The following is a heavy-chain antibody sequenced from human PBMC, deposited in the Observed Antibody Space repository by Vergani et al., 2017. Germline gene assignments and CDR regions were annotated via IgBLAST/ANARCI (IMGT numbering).Heavy chain of an antibody. CDR2: IDPNSGET. J-gene: IGHJ4*02. CDR3: ARVIFGCSRTNCFADH. V-gene: IGHV1-2*06. D-gene: IGHD2-2*01. Sequence: QVPLVQSGAEVKKPGASVRVSCKASGFTFTSYHIHWVRQAPGQGLDWFGRIDPNSGETRYSHRFHDRVTITRDTSNDTAYMEMTRLRPDNTAMYFCARVIFGCSRTNCFADHWGQGTLVTVSS. CDR1: GFTFTSYH.